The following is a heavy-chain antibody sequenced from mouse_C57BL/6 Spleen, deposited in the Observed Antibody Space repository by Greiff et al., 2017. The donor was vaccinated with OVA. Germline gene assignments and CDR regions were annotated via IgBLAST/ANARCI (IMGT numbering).Heavy chain of an antibody. CDR1: GFTFSSYG. D-gene: IGHD2-4*01. V-gene: IGHV5-6*01. CDR2: ISSGGSYT. Sequence: EVKLMESGGDLVKPGGSLKLSCAASGFTFSSYGMSWVRQTPDKRLEWVATISSGGSYTSYPDSVKGRFTFSRDNAKNTLYLQMSSLKSEDTAMYCGAREGYGDYDGLAYWGQGTTLTVSS. CDR3: AREGYGDYDGLAY. J-gene: IGHJ2*01.